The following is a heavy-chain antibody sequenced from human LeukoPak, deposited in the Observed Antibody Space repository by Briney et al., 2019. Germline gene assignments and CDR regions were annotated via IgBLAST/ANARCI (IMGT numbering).Heavy chain of an antibody. CDR2: ISSSSSYI. Sequence: PGGSLRLSCAASGFTFSSYAMSWVRQAPGKGLEGVLSISSSSSYIYYADSVKGGFTISRDNAKDSLYLQMNSLRAEDTAVYYCARDHVAVAYYFDYWGQGTLVTVSS. V-gene: IGHV3-21*01. CDR3: ARDHVAVAYYFDY. J-gene: IGHJ4*02. D-gene: IGHD6-19*01. CDR1: GFTFSSYA.